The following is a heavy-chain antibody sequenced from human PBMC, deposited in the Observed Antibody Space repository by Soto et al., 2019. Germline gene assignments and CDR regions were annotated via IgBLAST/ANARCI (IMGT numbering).Heavy chain of an antibody. J-gene: IGHJ6*02. CDR2: ISDSGHNV. Sequence: GGSLRLSCAASCFSFSKFAMNWVRLPPGKGLEWVSGISDSGHNVVYADSVRGRFTISRDNSKSILYLQMDRLTVDDSAVYYCAKQFVDVWGQGTTVTVSS. CDR3: AKQFVDV. V-gene: IGHV3-23*01. CDR1: CFSFSKFA.